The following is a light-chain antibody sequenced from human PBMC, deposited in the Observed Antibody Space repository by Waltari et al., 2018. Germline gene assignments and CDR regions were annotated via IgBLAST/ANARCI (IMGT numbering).Light chain of an antibody. CDR2: DAF. Sequence: EIVLTQSPATLSFSPGDSATRSCRASQTVGTYLAWYQQKPGQAPRLLIYDAFNRATGIPARFSGSGSGTDFTLTISSLEPGDSAVYYCQQRSDRPPVSFGQGTKLEIK. V-gene: IGKV3-11*01. CDR3: QQRSDRPPVS. CDR1: QTVGTY. J-gene: IGKJ2*03.